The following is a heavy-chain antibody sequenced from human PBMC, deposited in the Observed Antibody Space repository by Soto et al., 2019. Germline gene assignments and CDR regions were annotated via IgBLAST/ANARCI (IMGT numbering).Heavy chain of an antibody. Sequence: PSETLSLTCTVSGGSISSSSYYWGWIRQPPGKGLEWIGSIYHSGSTYYNPSLKSRVTISVDTSKNQFSLKLSSVTAADTAVYYCARKSPLYYGMDVWGQGTTVTVSS. CDR1: GGSISSSSYY. CDR3: ARKSPLYYGMDV. CDR2: IYHSGST. J-gene: IGHJ6*02. V-gene: IGHV4-39*07.